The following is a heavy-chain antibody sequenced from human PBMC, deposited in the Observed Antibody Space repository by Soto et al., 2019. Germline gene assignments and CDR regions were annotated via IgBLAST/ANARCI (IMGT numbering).Heavy chain of an antibody. Sequence: QVQLQESGPGLVKPSQTLSLTCTVSGGSISSGGYYWSWIRQHPGKGLEWIGYIYYSGSTYYNPSLKGRVTISVGKSKNQCSLKLSSVTAADTAVYYCASATYCSSTSCQDGDWFDPWGQGTLVTVSS. V-gene: IGHV4-31*03. J-gene: IGHJ5*02. CDR3: ASATYCSSTSCQDGDWFDP. CDR2: IYYSGST. D-gene: IGHD2-2*01. CDR1: GGSISSGGYY.